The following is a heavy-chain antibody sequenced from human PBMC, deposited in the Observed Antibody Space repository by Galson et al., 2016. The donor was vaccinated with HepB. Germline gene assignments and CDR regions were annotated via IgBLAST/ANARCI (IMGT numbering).Heavy chain of an antibody. CDR1: GYTFTTYW. D-gene: IGHD2-15*01. J-gene: IGHJ4*02. V-gene: IGHV5-10-1*01. CDR2: IDPSDSFI. Sequence: QSGAEVKQPGEPLRISCQASGYTFTTYWINWVRQVPGKGLEWMGRIDPSDSFIDYSPPFEGHITISTDKSKSTAYLQWTSLKASDTAMYYCAKTLGYCSGGSCSYLDSWGQGTLVTVAS. CDR3: AKTLGYCSGGSCSYLDS.